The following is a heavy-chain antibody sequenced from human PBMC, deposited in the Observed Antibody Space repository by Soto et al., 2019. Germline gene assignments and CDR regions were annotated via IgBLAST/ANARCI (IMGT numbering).Heavy chain of an antibody. D-gene: IGHD3-22*01. CDR2: INHSGNT. CDR1: GGSFGGYY. J-gene: IGHJ4*02. CDR3: AGGPYYSDGRGYSYDS. V-gene: IGHV4-34*01. Sequence: SETLALTCAVYGGSFGGYYRTWIRQPPRKGLEWIWEINHSGNTDYNPSLRSRVTISVDTSKNQFSLKLSSVTAADTAVYYCAGGPYYSDGRGYSYDSWGQGTLVTVSS.